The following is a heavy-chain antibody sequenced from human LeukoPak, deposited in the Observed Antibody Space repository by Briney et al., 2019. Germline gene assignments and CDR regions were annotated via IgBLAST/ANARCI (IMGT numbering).Heavy chain of an antibody. CDR2: ISYDGSNK. Sequence: GGSLRLSCAASGFTFSSYAMHWVRQAPGKGLEWVAVISYDGSNKYYADSVKGRFTISRDNSKNTLYLQMNSLRAEDTAVYYCARDSPGYSSGWYTAEYFQHWGQGTLVTVSS. CDR3: ARDSPGYSSGWYTAEYFQH. J-gene: IGHJ1*01. CDR1: GFTFSSYA. D-gene: IGHD6-19*01. V-gene: IGHV3-30-3*01.